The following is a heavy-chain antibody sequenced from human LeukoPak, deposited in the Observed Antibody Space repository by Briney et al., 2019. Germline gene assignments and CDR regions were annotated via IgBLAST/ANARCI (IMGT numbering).Heavy chain of an antibody. Sequence: ASVKVSCKASGYTFTSYGISGVRQAPGQGVEWMGWISAYNGNTNYAQKLQGRVTMTTDTSTSTAYMELRSLRSDDTAVYYCARTKNEKYYDILTGYSPLGYWGQGTLVTVSS. V-gene: IGHV1-18*01. D-gene: IGHD3-9*01. J-gene: IGHJ4*02. CDR3: ARTKNEKYYDILTGYSPLGY. CDR2: ISAYNGNT. CDR1: GYTFTSYG.